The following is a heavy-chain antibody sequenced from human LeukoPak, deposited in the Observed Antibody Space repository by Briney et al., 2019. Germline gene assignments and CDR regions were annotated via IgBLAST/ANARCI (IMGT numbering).Heavy chain of an antibody. Sequence: PSETLSLTCTVSGGSISSGSYYWSWIRQPAGKGLEWIGRIYTSGSTNYNPSPKSRVTISVDTSKNQFSLKLSSVTAADTAVYYCARDESYGPFDYWGQGTLVTVSS. CDR1: GGSISSGSYY. V-gene: IGHV4-61*02. CDR2: IYTSGST. CDR3: ARDESYGPFDY. J-gene: IGHJ4*02. D-gene: IGHD5-18*01.